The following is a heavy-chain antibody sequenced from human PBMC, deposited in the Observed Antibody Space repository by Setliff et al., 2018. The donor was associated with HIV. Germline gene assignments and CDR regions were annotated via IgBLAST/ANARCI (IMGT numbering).Heavy chain of an antibody. CDR1: GGSFIGYH. D-gene: IGHD6-19*01. J-gene: IGHJ2*01. CDR2: ISHSGTT. Sequence: TLSLPCRVSGGSFIGYHWSWVRQSPTKGLQWSGEISHSGTTKYNPSLKSLFAMSADTSKSEFSLKMTSVTAADTAVYYCARVGRDRLVASGLYFDLWGRGTLVTVSS. CDR3: ARVGRDRLVASGLYFDL. V-gene: IGHV4-34*01.